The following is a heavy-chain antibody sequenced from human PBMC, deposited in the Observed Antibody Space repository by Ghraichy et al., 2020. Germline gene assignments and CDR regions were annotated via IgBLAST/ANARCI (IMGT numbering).Heavy chain of an antibody. CDR1: GFTFDSSW. D-gene: IGHD3-22*01. V-gene: IGHV3-7*01. J-gene: IGHJ3*02. Sequence: GGSLRLSCAASGFTFDSSWMNWVRQAPGKGLEWVADIKQDGSEKYYVDSVKGRFTISRDNAKNSLYLQMNSLRAEDTAVYYCARGDYYDRAFDIWDQGTMVTVSS. CDR3: ARGDYYDRAFDI. CDR2: IKQDGSEK.